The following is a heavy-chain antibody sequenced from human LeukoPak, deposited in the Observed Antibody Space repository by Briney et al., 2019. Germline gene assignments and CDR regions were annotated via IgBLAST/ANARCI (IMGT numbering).Heavy chain of an antibody. Sequence: ASVKVSCKASGYTFTSYYMHWVRQAPGQGLEWMGIINPSGGSTSYAQKFQGRVTMTRGTSTSTVYMELSSLRSEDTAVYYCARDGSVFDGGNNYYYYYMDVWGKGTTVTVSS. CDR2: INPSGGST. J-gene: IGHJ6*03. D-gene: IGHD4-23*01. CDR1: GYTFTSYY. V-gene: IGHV1-46*01. CDR3: ARDGSVFDGGNNYYYYYMDV.